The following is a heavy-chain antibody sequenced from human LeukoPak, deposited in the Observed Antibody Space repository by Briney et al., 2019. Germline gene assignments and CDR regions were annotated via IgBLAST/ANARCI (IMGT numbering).Heavy chain of an antibody. D-gene: IGHD3-10*02. Sequence: PSETLSLTCTVSGGSISSSSYYWGWIRQPPGKGLEWIGSIYYSGSTYYNPSLKSRVTISVDTSKNQCSLKLSSVTAADTAVYYCASFCGGRRCSVDYWGQGTLVTVSS. J-gene: IGHJ4*02. V-gene: IGHV4-39*07. CDR1: GGSISSSSYY. CDR3: ASFCGGRRCSVDY. CDR2: IYYSGST.